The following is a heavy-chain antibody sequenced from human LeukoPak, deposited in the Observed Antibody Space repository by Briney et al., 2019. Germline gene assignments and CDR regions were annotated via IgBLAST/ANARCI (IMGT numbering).Heavy chain of an antibody. CDR1: GYTFTGYY. V-gene: IGHV1-2*02. J-gene: IGHJ4*02. CDR3: GREGGGPIVVVVAATDNFDY. Sequence: ASVKVSCKASGYTFTGYYMHWVRQAPGQGLEWMGWINPNSGGTNYAQKFQGRVTMTRDTSISTAYMELSRLRSDDTAVYYCGREGGGPIVVVVAATDNFDYWGQGTLVTVSS. D-gene: IGHD2-15*01. CDR2: INPNSGGT.